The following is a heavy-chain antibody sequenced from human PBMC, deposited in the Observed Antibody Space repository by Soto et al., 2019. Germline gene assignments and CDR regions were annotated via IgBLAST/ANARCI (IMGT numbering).Heavy chain of an antibody. J-gene: IGHJ5*02. Sequence: SETLSLTCTASGGSISSSSYYWGWIRQPPGKGLEWIGSIYYSGSTYYNPSLKSRVTISVDTSKNQFSLKLSSVTAADTAVYYCATQEVGGTYVYTFDPWGQGTLVTVSS. CDR2: IYYSGST. CDR3: ATQEVGGTYVYTFDP. D-gene: IGHD1-26*01. CDR1: GGSISSSSYY. V-gene: IGHV4-39*01.